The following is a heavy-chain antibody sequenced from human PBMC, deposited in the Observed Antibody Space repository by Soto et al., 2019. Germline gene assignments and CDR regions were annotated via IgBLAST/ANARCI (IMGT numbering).Heavy chain of an antibody. V-gene: IGHV4-59*01. CDR2: IYYRGTT. Sequence: SETLSLPCTVSGGLINSYYRGWIRQSPGEGLVWIGYIYYRGTTRYNPTLKSRVTLSVDTSENQFSLKLRSVSAADTAVYYCARDFVAGSTWFGPWGQGILVTVSS. CDR3: ARDFVAGSTWFGP. D-gene: IGHD6-19*01. CDR1: GGLINSYY. J-gene: IGHJ5*02.